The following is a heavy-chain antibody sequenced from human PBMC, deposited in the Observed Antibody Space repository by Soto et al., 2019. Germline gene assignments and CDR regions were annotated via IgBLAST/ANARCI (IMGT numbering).Heavy chain of an antibody. Sequence: QVQLQESGPGLVKPSGTLSLTCAVSVVSISSSNWWSWVRQPPGKGLEWIGEISHSGSINYNPSLKGRLTISVDKSKNQCSLKLSSVTAADTAVYYCARAARSPGIAAADDYWGQGTMVTVSS. CDR2: ISHSGSI. D-gene: IGHD6-13*01. J-gene: IGHJ4*02. CDR3: ARAARSPGIAAADDY. CDR1: VVSISSSNW. V-gene: IGHV4-4*02.